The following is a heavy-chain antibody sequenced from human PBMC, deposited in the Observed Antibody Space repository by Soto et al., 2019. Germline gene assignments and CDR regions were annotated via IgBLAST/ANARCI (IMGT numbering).Heavy chain of an antibody. CDR2: INDSGST. V-gene: IGHV4-30-4*01. CDR1: GGSISSDGSY. D-gene: IGHD3-3*01. Sequence: QVQLQQSGPGLVKPSQTLSLTCTGSGGSISSDGSYWIWIRQSPEKGLEWLGYINDSGSTYYRPSLKSRLLISIDTSKNQFSLRLRTVTAADAAVYYCARGPARPYYAFWRGSGLGFDPWGQGTLVPVSS. J-gene: IGHJ5*02. CDR3: ARGPARPYYAFWRGSGLGFDP.